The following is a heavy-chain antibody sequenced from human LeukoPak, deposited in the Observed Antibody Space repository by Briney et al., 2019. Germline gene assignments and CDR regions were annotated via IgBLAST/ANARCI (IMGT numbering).Heavy chain of an antibody. D-gene: IGHD2-2*01. Sequence: SVKVSCKTSGGTFSSYAISWVRQAPGQGLEWMGRIIPIFGTANYAQRFQGRVTITADESTSTAYMELSSLRSEDTAVYYCAREKGVVVPAAIRWFDPWGQGTLVTVSS. J-gene: IGHJ5*02. CDR3: AREKGVVVPAAIRWFDP. CDR1: GGTFSSYA. CDR2: IIPIFGTA. V-gene: IGHV1-69*15.